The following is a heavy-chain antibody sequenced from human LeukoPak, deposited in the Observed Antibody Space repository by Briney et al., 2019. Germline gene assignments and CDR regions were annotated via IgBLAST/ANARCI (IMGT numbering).Heavy chain of an antibody. CDR2: IYYSGST. Sequence: SETLSLTCTVSGGSISSSSYYWGWIRQPPGKGLEWIGSIYYSGSTYYNPSLKSRVTTSVDTSKNQFSLKLSSVTAADTAVYYCAKSLNDYVWGSYRMGFDYWGQGTLVTVSS. CDR3: AKSLNDYVWGSYRMGFDY. D-gene: IGHD3-16*02. V-gene: IGHV4-39*07. J-gene: IGHJ4*02. CDR1: GGSISSSSYY.